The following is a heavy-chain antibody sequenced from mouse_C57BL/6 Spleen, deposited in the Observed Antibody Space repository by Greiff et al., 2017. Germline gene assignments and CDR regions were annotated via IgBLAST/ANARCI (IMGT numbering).Heavy chain of an antibody. Sequence: EVHLVESGGDLVKPGGSLKLSCAASGFTFSSYGMSWVRQTPDKRLEWVATISSGGSYTYSPDSVKGRFTISRDNAKNTLYLQMSSLKSEDTAMYYCARHGDSNYYFDYWGQGTTLTVSS. V-gene: IGHV5-6*01. CDR2: ISSGGSYT. J-gene: IGHJ2*01. CDR1: GFTFSSYG. CDR3: ARHGDSNYYFDY. D-gene: IGHD2-5*01.